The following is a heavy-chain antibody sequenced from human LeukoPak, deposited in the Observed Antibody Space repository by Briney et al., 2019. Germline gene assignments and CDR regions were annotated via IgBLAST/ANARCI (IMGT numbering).Heavy chain of an antibody. CDR3: ARDIQAEAIGYPAAFDI. J-gene: IGHJ3*02. D-gene: IGHD5-18*01. CDR2: IYYSGST. V-gene: IGHV4-31*03. Sequence: SETLSLTCTVSGGSISSGGYYWSWIRQHPGKGLEWIGYIYYSGSTYYNPSLKSRVTISVDKSKNQFSLKLSSVTAADTAVYYCARDIQAEAIGYPAAFDIWGQGTMVTVSS. CDR1: GGSISSGGYY.